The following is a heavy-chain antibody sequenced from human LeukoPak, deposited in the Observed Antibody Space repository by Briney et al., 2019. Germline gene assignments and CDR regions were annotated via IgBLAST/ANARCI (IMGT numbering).Heavy chain of an antibody. CDR2: IIPIFGTA. CDR3: ARGKIVGATLYYYYYMDV. CDR1: GGTFSSYA. V-gene: IGHV1-69*05. J-gene: IGHJ6*03. D-gene: IGHD1-26*01. Sequence: SVKVSCKASGGTFSSYAISWVRQAPGQGLEWMGGIIPIFGTANYAQKFQGRVTITTDESTSTAYMELSSLRSEDTAVYNCARGKIVGATLYYYYYMDVWGKGTTVTVSS.